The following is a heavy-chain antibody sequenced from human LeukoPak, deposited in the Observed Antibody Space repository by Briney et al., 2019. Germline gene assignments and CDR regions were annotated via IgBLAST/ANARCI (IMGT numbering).Heavy chain of an antibody. CDR2: ISWNSGSI. Sequence: PGRSLRLSCAASGFTFDDYAMPWVRQAPGKGLEWVTGISWNSGSIGYADSVKGRFTIFRDNAKNSLYLQMNSLRAEDMALYYCAKGRPVLEWPPSDYWGQGTLVTVSS. J-gene: IGHJ4*02. CDR1: GFTFDDYA. V-gene: IGHV3-9*03. CDR3: AKGRPVLEWPPSDY. D-gene: IGHD3-3*01.